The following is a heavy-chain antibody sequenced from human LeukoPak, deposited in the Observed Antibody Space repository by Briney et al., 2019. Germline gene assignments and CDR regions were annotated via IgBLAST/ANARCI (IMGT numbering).Heavy chain of an antibody. CDR2: IYYSGST. CDR3: ARPHSYTDYYFDY. J-gene: IGHJ4*02. V-gene: IGHV4-59*08. Sequence: SETLSLTCTVSGGSISSYYWSWIRQPPGKGLEWIGYIYYSGSTNYNPSLRSRVTISVDTSKNQFSLKLSSVTAADTAVYYCARPHSYTDYYFDYWGQGTLVTVSS. CDR1: GGSISSYY. D-gene: IGHD2-15*01.